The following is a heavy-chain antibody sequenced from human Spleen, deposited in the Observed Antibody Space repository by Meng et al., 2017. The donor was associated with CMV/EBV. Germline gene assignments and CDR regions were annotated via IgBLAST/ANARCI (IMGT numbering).Heavy chain of an antibody. J-gene: IGHJ4*02. D-gene: IGHD6-13*01. V-gene: IGHV1-69*10. Sequence: SVKVSCKASGGTFSSYAISWVRQAPGQGLEWMGGIIPILGIANYAQKFQGRVTIAADKSTSTAYMELSSLRSGDTAVYYCARDIAAAQYYFDYWGQGTLVTVSS. CDR1: GGTFSSYA. CDR2: IIPILGIA. CDR3: ARDIAAAQYYFDY.